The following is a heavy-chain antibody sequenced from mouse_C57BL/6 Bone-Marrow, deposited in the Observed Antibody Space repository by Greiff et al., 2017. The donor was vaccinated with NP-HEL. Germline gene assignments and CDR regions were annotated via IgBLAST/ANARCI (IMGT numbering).Heavy chain of an antibody. CDR2: IYPGDGDT. CDR3: AYYSNQYYAMDY. CDR1: GYAFSSSW. J-gene: IGHJ4*01. Sequence: QVQLQQSGPELVTPGASVKISCKASGYAFSSSWMNWVKQRPGRGLEWIGRIYPGDGDTNYNGKFKGEATLTADKSSSTAYLQLSSLTSEDSAVYFCAYYSNQYYAMDYWGQGTSVTVSS. V-gene: IGHV1-82*01. D-gene: IGHD2-5*01.